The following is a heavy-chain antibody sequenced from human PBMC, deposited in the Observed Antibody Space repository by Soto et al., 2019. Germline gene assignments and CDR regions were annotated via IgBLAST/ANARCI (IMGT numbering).Heavy chain of an antibody. CDR3: ARREIQGPIDY. J-gene: IGHJ4*02. D-gene: IGHD1-26*01. V-gene: IGHV4-28*01. CDR1: GYSISSSNW. Sequence: QVQLQESGPGLVKPSDTLSLTCAVSGYSISSSNWWGWIRQPPGKGLEWIGYIYYSGTTYYNPTLKSRVTMSVDTSKNQFSLKLTSGTAVDTAVYYCARREIQGPIDYWGQGTLVTVSS. CDR2: IYYSGTT.